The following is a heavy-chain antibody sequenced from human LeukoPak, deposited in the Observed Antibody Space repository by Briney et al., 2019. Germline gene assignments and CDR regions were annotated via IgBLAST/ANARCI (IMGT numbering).Heavy chain of an antibody. V-gene: IGHV4-59*01. Sequence: SETLSLTCTVSGGSISSYYWSWIQQPPGKGLEWIGYIHYSGSTNYNPSLKSRVTISIDTSKNQFSLKLSSVTAADTAVYYCARDAGGSSAYYHYWGQGTLVTVSS. CDR1: GGSISSYY. CDR2: IHYSGST. J-gene: IGHJ4*02. D-gene: IGHD3-22*01. CDR3: ARDAGGSSAYYHY.